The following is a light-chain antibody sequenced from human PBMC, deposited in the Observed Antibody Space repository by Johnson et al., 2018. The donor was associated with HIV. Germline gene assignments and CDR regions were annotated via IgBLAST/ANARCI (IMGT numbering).Light chain of an antibody. CDR2: ENN. CDR1: SSNIGNNY. V-gene: IGLV1-51*02. J-gene: IGLJ1*01. Sequence: QSVLTQPPSVSAAPGQKVTISCSGSSSNIGNNYVSWYQQLPGTAPKLLMYENNKRPSGIPDRFSGSKSGTSATLGITGLQTGDEADYYCGTWDSSLSAGIFGPGTKVTVL. CDR3: GTWDSSLSAGI.